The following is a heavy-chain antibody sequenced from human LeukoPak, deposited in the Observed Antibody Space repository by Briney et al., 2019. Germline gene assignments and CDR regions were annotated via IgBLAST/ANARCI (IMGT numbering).Heavy chain of an antibody. CDR2: IWYDGSNK. V-gene: IGHV3-33*01. D-gene: IGHD5-18*01. Sequence: GGSLRLSCVASGFTFSSYGMHWVRQAPGKGLEWVAVIWYDGSNKYYADSVKGRFTISRDNSKNTLYLQMNSLRAEDTAVYYCARDLFDPAMVGDYWGQGTLVTVSS. J-gene: IGHJ4*02. CDR1: GFTFSSYG. CDR3: ARDLFDPAMVGDY.